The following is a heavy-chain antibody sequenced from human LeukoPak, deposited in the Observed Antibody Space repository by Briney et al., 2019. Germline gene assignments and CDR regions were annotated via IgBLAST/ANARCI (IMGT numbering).Heavy chain of an antibody. Sequence: SGPALVKPTQTLTLPRTFSRFSLSTSGMCVSWIRQPPGKALEWLARIDWDDDKYYSTSLKTRLTISKDTSKNQVVLTMTNMDPVDTATYYCARIRAMATSDWGQGTMVAVSS. J-gene: IGHJ3*01. CDR1: RFSLSTSGMC. D-gene: IGHD5-24*01. CDR3: ARIRAMATSD. CDR2: IDWDDDK. V-gene: IGHV2-70*11.